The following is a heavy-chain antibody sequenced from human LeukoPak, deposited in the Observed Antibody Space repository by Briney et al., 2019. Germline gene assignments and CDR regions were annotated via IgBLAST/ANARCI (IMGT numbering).Heavy chain of an antibody. V-gene: IGHV1-2*02. J-gene: IGHJ5*02. Sequence: ASVKVSCKASGGTFSSYAISWVRQAPGQGLEWMGWINPNSGGTNYAQKFQGRVTMTRDTSISTAYMELSRLRSDDTAVYYCARVDHPMQFDPWGQGTLVTVSS. CDR2: INPNSGGT. D-gene: IGHD2-2*01. CDR3: ARVDHPMQFDP. CDR1: GGTFSSYA.